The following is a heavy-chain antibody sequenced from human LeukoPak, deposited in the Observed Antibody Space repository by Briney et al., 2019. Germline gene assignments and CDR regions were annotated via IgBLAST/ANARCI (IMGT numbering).Heavy chain of an antibody. J-gene: IGHJ3*02. CDR2: IIPVFGTP. D-gene: IGHD3-3*01. CDR3: ARAHDFWSGYFDAFDI. CDR1: GGTFSSYA. Sequence: SVKVSCKASGGTFSSYAISWVRQAPGQGLEWMGRIIPVFGTPNYAPKFQGRVTITADDSTSTSYMELSSLRSEDTAVYYCARAHDFWSGYFDAFDIWGQGTMVTVSS. V-gene: IGHV1-69*13.